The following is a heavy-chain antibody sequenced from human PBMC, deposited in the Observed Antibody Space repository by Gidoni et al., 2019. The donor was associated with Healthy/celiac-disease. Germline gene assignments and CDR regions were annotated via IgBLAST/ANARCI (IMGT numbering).Heavy chain of an antibody. Sequence: EVQLLESGGGLVQPGGSLKLSCAASGFTFRRYDMSWVRQAPGKGLEWVSAISGSGGRTYYADSVKGRFTISRDNSKNTLYLQMNSLRAEDTAVYYCAKDDGDYYGSGDDAFDIWGQGTMVTVSS. CDR3: AKDDGDYYGSGDDAFDI. J-gene: IGHJ3*02. CDR1: GFTFRRYD. D-gene: IGHD3-10*01. CDR2: ISGSGGRT. V-gene: IGHV3-23*01.